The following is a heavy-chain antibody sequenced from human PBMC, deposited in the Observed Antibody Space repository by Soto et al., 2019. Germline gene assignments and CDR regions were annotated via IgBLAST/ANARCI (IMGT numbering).Heavy chain of an antibody. CDR1: GFTFSSYA. CDR3: AKVRLPDLTGRLHDAFDI. V-gene: IGHV3-23*01. CDR2: ISGSGGST. Sequence: HPGGSLRLSCAASGFTFSSYAMSWVRQAPGKGLEWVSAISGSGGSTYYADSVKGRFTISRDNSKNTLYLQMNSLRAEDTAVYYCAKVRLPDLTGRLHDAFDIWGQGTMVTVSS. D-gene: IGHD3-9*01. J-gene: IGHJ3*02.